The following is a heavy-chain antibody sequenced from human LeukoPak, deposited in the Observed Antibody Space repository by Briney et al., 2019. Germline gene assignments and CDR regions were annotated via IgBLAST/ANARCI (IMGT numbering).Heavy chain of an antibody. CDR2: ISYDGSSK. D-gene: IGHD4-17*01. V-gene: IGHV3-30-3*01. CDR3: ARNPYGDYYFDY. J-gene: IGHJ4*02. CDR1: GFTFSRYA. Sequence: PGGSLRLSCAASGFTFSRYAMHWVRQAPGKGLEWVAIISYDGSSKYYADSVKGRFTISRDKSKNTLYLQMNSLRAEDTAVYYCARNPYGDYYFDYWGQGTLVTVSS.